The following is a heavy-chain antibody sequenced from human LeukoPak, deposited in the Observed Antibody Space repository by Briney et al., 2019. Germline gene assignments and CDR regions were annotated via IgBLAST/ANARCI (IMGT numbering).Heavy chain of an antibody. CDR3: PGLRGYSYGFGTDYYYYMDV. CDR2: INHSGST. Sequence: SETLSLTCDVYGGSLSGYYWSWIRQPPGKGREWIGEINHSGSTNYNPSLKSRATISVDTSKNQFSLKLSSVTAADTAVCYCPGLRGYSYGFGTDYYYYMDVWGKGTTVTVSS. CDR1: GGSLSGYY. V-gene: IGHV4-34*01. D-gene: IGHD5-18*01. J-gene: IGHJ6*03.